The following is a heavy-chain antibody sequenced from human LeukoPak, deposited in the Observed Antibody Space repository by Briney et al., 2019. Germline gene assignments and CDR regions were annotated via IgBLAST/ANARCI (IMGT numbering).Heavy chain of an antibody. CDR2: IYYSGST. Sequence: PSETLSLTCTVSGGSISSYYWSWIRQPPGKGLEWIGYIYYSGSTNYNPSLKSRVTIPVDTSKNQFSLKLSSVTAADTAVYYCARLGMGDAFDIWGQGTMVTVSS. V-gene: IGHV4-59*08. CDR3: ARLGMGDAFDI. CDR1: GGSISSYY. D-gene: IGHD3-16*01. J-gene: IGHJ3*02.